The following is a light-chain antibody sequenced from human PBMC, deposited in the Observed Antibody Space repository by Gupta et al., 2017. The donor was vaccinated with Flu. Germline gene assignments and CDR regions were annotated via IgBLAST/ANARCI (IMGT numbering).Light chain of an antibody. CDR2: SNN. CDR3: AAWDDSLNGPNWV. CDR1: SSNIGSNT. Sequence: QSVLTQPPSASGTPGQRVTIPCSGSSSNIGSNTVNWYQQPPGPAPKLLIYSNNQRPSGVPDRFSGSKSGTSASLAISGLQSEDEADYYCAAWDDSLNGPNWVFGGGTKLTVL. J-gene: IGLJ3*02. V-gene: IGLV1-44*01.